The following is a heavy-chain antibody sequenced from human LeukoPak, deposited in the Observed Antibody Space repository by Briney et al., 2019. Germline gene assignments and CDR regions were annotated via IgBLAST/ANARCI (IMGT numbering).Heavy chain of an antibody. CDR2: INAGNGNT. CDR1: GYTFTSYA. D-gene: IGHD2-2*01. J-gene: IGHJ6*02. CDR3: ARDQITYCSSTSCYWDYYYGMDV. Sequence: ASVKVSCKVSGYTFTSYAMHWVRQAPGRRLEWMGWINAGNGNTKYSQKFQGRVTITRDTSASTAYMELSSLRSEDTAVYYCARDQITYCSSTSCYWDYYYGMDVWGQGTTVTVSS. V-gene: IGHV1-3*01.